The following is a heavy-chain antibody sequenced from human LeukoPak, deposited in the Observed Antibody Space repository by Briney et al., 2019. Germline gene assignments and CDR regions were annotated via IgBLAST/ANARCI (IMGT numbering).Heavy chain of an antibody. CDR3: ARAYCGGDCYPGNYAFDI. CDR2: ISSSGSTI. D-gene: IGHD2-21*02. Sequence: GGSLRLSCAASGSTFSSYEMNWVRQAPGKGLEWVSYISSSGSTIYYADSVKGRFTISRDNAKNSLYLQMNSQRAEDTAVYYCARAYCGGDCYPGNYAFDIWGQGTMVTVSS. J-gene: IGHJ3*02. CDR1: GSTFSSYE. V-gene: IGHV3-48*03.